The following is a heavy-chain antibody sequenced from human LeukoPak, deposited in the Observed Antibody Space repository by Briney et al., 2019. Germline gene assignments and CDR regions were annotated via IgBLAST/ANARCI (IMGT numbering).Heavy chain of an antibody. D-gene: IGHD2-21*01. CDR3: ARQFPRWFDP. CDR2: IYYSGST. V-gene: IGHV4-59*08. Sequence: SETLSLTCTVSGGSISSYYWSWIRQSPGKGLEWIGYIYYSGSTYYNPSLTSRVTISVDTSKNQFSLKLSSVTAADTAVYYCARQFPRWFDPWGQGTLVTVSS. CDR1: GGSISSYY. J-gene: IGHJ5*02.